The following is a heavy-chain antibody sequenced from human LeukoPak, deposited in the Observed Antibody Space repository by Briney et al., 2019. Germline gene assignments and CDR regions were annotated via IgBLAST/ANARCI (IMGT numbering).Heavy chain of an antibody. D-gene: IGHD3-10*01. CDR1: GFTFSSYG. Sequence: GGSLRLSCAASGFTFSSYGMHWVRQAPGKGLEWVAVISYDGGNKYYADSVKGRFTISRDNSKNTLYLQMNSLRAEDTAVYYCAKPLRTMVRGGGFDYWGQGTLVTVSS. CDR3: AKPLRTMVRGGGFDY. J-gene: IGHJ4*02. CDR2: ISYDGGNK. V-gene: IGHV3-30*18.